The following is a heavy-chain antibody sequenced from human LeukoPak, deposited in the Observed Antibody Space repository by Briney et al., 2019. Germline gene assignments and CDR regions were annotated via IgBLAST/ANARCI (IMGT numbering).Heavy chain of an antibody. Sequence: GGSLRLSCAASGFTFSSYAMSWGRQAPGKGLDWVSAISGSGGSTYYADSVKGRFTISRDNSKNTLYLQMNSLRAEDTAVYYCAKDDEYDILTGGNFDYWGQGTLVTVSS. J-gene: IGHJ4*02. V-gene: IGHV3-23*01. CDR1: GFTFSSYA. CDR2: ISGSGGST. D-gene: IGHD3-9*01. CDR3: AKDDEYDILTGGNFDY.